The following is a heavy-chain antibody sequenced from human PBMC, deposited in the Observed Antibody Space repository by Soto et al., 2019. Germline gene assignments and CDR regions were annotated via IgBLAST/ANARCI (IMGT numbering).Heavy chain of an antibody. D-gene: IGHD1-7*01. V-gene: IGHV1-69*01. CDR3: ARDRTGTGYYYGMDV. CDR2: IIPISGTA. Sequence: QVQLVQSGAEVKKPGSSVRVSCKASGGTFSFSAFSWVRQAPGQGLEWMGGIIPISGTANYAQQFQGRVTITADESTNTAYMELSSLRSEDTAVYYCARDRTGTGYYYGMDVWGQRTTVTVSS. J-gene: IGHJ6*02. CDR1: GGTFSFSA.